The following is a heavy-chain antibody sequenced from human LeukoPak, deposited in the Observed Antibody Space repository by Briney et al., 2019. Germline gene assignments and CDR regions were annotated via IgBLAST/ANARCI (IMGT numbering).Heavy chain of an antibody. D-gene: IGHD6-13*01. Sequence: PSETLSLTCTVSGGSISAYYWSWIRQPPGQGLEWIGYIYYSGTTNYNPSLKSRLTISVDTSKNQFSLKLSSVTAADTAVYYCARLVGSWSTKTYDWFDPWGQGTLVTVSS. CDR1: GGSISAYY. CDR2: IYYSGTT. V-gene: IGHV4-59*08. J-gene: IGHJ5*02. CDR3: ARLVGSWSTKTYDWFDP.